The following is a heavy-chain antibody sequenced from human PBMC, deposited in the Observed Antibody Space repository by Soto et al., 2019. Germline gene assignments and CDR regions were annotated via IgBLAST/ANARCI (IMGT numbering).Heavy chain of an antibody. CDR2: ISGSSGST. Sequence: GGSLRLSCAASGFTFSSYAMSWVRQAPGKGLEWVSAISGSSGSTYYADSVKGRFTISRDNSKNTLYLQMNSLRAEDTAVYYCANDRPDIVVVPATPAILMDVWGKGTTVTVSS. V-gene: IGHV3-23*01. CDR1: GFTFSSYA. CDR3: ANDRPDIVVVPATPAILMDV. D-gene: IGHD2-2*01. J-gene: IGHJ6*03.